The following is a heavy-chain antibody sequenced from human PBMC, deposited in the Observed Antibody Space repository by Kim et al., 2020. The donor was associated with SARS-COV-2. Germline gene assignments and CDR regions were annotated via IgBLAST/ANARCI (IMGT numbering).Heavy chain of an antibody. CDR1: GGSISSGDYY. J-gene: IGHJ4*02. V-gene: IGHV4-30-4*01. Sequence: SETLSLTCTVSGGSISSGDYYWSWIRQPPGKGLEWIGYIYYSGSTYYNPSLKSRVTISVDTSKNQFSLKLSSVTAADTAVYYCARGPRAVVYFSLAMVAGYSFDYWGQGTLVTVSS. CDR3: ARGPRAVVYFSLAMVAGYSFDY. CDR2: IYYSGST. D-gene: IGHD5-18*01.